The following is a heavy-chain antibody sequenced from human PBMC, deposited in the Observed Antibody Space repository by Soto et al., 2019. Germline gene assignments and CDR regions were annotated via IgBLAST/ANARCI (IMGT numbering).Heavy chain of an antibody. V-gene: IGHV3-23*01. CDR2: ISGSGDST. CDR3: AKATGYSSGWFEDY. Sequence: EVQLLESGGGLVQPGGSLRLSCAASGFTFNNYAMSWVRQAPGKGLEWVSAISGSGDSTYYADSVKGGFTISRDNSKNTLYLQMNSLRAEGTAVYYCAKATGYSSGWFEDYWGRGTLVTVSS. J-gene: IGHJ4*02. CDR1: GFTFNNYA. D-gene: IGHD6-19*01.